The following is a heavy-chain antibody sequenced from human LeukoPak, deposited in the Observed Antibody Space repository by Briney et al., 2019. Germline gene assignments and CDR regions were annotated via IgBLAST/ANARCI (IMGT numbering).Heavy chain of an antibody. Sequence: GGSLRLSCAASGFTFSSYSMNWVRQAPGKGLEWVSSISSSSSYIYYADSVKGRFTISRDNAKNSLYLQMNSLRAEDTAVYYCARESTQGYSGYDDYWGQGTLVTVSS. CDR1: GFTFSSYS. V-gene: IGHV3-21*01. D-gene: IGHD5-12*01. CDR3: ARESTQGYSGYDDY. J-gene: IGHJ4*02. CDR2: ISSSSSYI.